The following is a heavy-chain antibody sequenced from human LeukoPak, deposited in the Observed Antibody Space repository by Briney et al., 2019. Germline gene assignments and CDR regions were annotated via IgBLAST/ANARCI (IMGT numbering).Heavy chain of an antibody. Sequence: GGSLRLSCAASGFTFSSYGMSWVRQAPGKGLEWVSAITATSSSTHDADSVQGRFTISRDNSKNTLYLQMNSLRAEDTAVYYCAKGKPSMTTVTYFDYWGQGTLVTVSS. CDR1: GFTFSSYG. CDR2: ITATSSST. J-gene: IGHJ4*02. D-gene: IGHD4-17*01. V-gene: IGHV3-23*01. CDR3: AKGKPSMTTVTYFDY.